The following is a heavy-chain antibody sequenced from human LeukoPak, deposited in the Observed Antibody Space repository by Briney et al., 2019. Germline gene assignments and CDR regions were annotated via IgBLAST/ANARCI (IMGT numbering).Heavy chain of an antibody. Sequence: ASVKVSCKVSGYTLTELSMHWVRQAPGKGLEWMGGFDPEDGETIYAQKFQGRVTMTEDTSTSTAYMELRSLRSDDTAVYYCARAYSYYYDSSGPYDAFDIWGQGTMVTVSS. V-gene: IGHV1-24*01. CDR1: GYTLTELS. CDR2: FDPEDGET. D-gene: IGHD3-22*01. J-gene: IGHJ3*02. CDR3: ARAYSYYYDSSGPYDAFDI.